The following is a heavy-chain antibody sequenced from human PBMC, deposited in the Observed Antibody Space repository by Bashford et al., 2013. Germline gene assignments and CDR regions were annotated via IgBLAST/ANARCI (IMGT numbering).Heavy chain of an antibody. V-gene: IGHV3-23*01. CDR2: ITASGGTT. CDR1: GFTFSSYA. J-gene: IGHJ4*02. Sequence: GSLRLSCAASGFTFSSYAMTWVRQAPGKGLEWVSSITASGGTTYYADSVKGRFTISRDNSKNTMYLQMNRLRADDTAIYYCAKEARGPDSWGQGTLVTVVL. CDR3: AKEARGPDS. D-gene: IGHD3-10*01.